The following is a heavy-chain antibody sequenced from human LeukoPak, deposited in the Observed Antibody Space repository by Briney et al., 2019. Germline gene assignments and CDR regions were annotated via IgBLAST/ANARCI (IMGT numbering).Heavy chain of an antibody. CDR3: ARAFDVDTGDDY. J-gene: IGHJ4*02. V-gene: IGHV3-30-3*01. Sequence: GGSLRLSCAASGFTFSSYAMHWVRQAPGKGLEWVAVISYDGSNKYYADSVKGRFTISRDNSKNTLYLQMNSLRAEDTAVYYCARAFDVDTGDDYWGQGTLVTVSS. D-gene: IGHD5-18*01. CDR1: GFTFSSYA. CDR2: ISYDGSNK.